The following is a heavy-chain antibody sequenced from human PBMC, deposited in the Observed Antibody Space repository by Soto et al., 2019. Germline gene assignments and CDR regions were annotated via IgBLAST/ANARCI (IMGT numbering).Heavy chain of an antibody. D-gene: IGHD3-10*01. V-gene: IGHV3-53*01. CDR1: GFTVSNNY. J-gene: IGHJ4*02. CDR2: IYSGGYT. Sequence: EVQLVESGGGLIQPGGSLRLSCAVSGFTVSNNYMSWVRQAPGKGLEGVSVIYSGGYTAYGDSVKGRFTISRDNSKNTPYPQNNTLGPPDPAVFSCAPRPGGGGYWGQGTLVTVSS. CDR3: APRPGGGGY.